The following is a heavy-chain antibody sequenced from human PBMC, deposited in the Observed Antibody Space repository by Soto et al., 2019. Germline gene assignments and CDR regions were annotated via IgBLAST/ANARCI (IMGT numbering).Heavy chain of an antibody. D-gene: IGHD6-19*01. CDR2: ISWNSGSI. CDR1: GFTFDDYA. CDR3: AKGTGYSSSYYFDY. V-gene: IGHV3-9*01. Sequence: EVQLVESGGGLAQPGRSLRLSCVASGFTFDDYAMHWVRQAPGKGLEWVSIISWNSGSIAYADSVKGRFTISRDNAENSLYLQMNSLRAEDTAFYYCAKGTGYSSSYYFDYWGQGTLVTVSS. J-gene: IGHJ4*02.